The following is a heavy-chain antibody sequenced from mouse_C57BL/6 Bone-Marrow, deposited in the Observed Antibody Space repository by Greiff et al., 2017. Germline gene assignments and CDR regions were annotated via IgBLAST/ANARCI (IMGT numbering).Heavy chain of an antibody. CDR2: IDPENGDT. J-gene: IGHJ3*01. Sequence: EVKLQESGAELVRPGASVKLSCTASGFNIKGDYMHWVKQRPEQGLEWIGWIDPENGDTEYATKFQGKATITADTSSNTAYLQLSSLTSEDTAVEYCTAAEVAYWGQGTRVTVSA. CDR1: GFNIKGDY. CDR3: TAAEVAY. V-gene: IGHV14-4*01.